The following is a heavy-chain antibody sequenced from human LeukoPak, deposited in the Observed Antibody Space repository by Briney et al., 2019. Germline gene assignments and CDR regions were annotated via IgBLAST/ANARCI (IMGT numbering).Heavy chain of an antibody. CDR1: GDSVSSNSVT. J-gene: IGHJ4*02. V-gene: IGHV6-1*01. CDR2: TYYRSRWYN. CDR3: ARGDIRDGYNFRY. Sequence: SRTLSLTCAISGDSVSSNSVTWNWIRQSPSRGLEWLGRTYYRSRWYNDYAVSVKSRITINPDTSKNQFSLQLNSVTPEDTAVYYCARGDIRDGYNFRYWGQGSLVTVSS. D-gene: IGHD5-24*01.